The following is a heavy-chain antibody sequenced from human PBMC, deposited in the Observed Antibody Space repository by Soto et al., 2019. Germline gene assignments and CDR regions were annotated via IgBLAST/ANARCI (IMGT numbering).Heavy chain of an antibody. V-gene: IGHV3-23*01. D-gene: IGHD5-12*01. J-gene: IGHJ4*02. CDR2: ISGSGGST. CDR1: GFTFSSYA. CDR3: AKGLWGIVATIPYFDF. Sequence: GGSLRLSCAASGFTFSSYAMSWVRQAPGKGLEWVSAISGSGGSTYYADSVKGRFTISRDNSKNTLYLQMNNLRGEDTSLYYCAKGLWGIVATIPYFDFWGQGTLVTVSS.